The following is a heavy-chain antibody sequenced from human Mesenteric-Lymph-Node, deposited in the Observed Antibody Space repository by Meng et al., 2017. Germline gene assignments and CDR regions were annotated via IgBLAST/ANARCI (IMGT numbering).Heavy chain of an antibody. J-gene: IGHJ2*01. V-gene: IGHV3-30*01. CDR2: ISYDGSNK. Sequence: GGSLRLSCAASGFTFSSYAMHWVRQAPGKGLEWVAVISYDGSNKYYADSVKGRFTNSRDNSKNTLYLQMNSLRTEDTAVYYCARDPNHRYFDLWGPGTLVTVSS. CDR3: ARDPNHRYFDL. CDR1: GFTFSSYA. D-gene: IGHD2-8*01.